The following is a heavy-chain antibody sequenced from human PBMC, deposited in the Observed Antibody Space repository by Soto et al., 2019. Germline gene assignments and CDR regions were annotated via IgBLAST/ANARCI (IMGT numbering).Heavy chain of an antibody. Sequence: GGSLRLSCAASGFTFSSYAMSWVRQAPGKGLEWVSAISDSGSIGYADSVKGRFAISRDNAKNSLYLQMNSPRAEDTAVYYCARDRDLTSSWSFDYWGQGTLVTVSS. D-gene: IGHD6-13*01. J-gene: IGHJ4*02. CDR1: GFTFSSYA. V-gene: IGHV3-21*01. CDR2: ISDSGSI. CDR3: ARDRDLTSSWSFDY.